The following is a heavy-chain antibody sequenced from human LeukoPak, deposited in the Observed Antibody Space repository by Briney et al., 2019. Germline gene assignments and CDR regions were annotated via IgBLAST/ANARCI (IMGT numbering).Heavy chain of an antibody. D-gene: IGHD6-19*01. CDR1: GFTFSSYG. CDR2: ISYDGSNK. CDR3: AKGVAVASPYYFDY. J-gene: IGHJ4*02. V-gene: IGHV3-30*18. Sequence: GGSLRLSCAASGFTFSSYGMHWVRQAPGKGLEWVAVISYDGSNKYYADSVKGRFTSSRDNSKNTLYLQMNSLRAEDTAVYYCAKGVAVASPYYFDYWGQGTLVTVSS.